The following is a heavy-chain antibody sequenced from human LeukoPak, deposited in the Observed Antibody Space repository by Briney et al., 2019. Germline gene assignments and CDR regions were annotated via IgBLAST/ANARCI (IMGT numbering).Heavy chain of an antibody. J-gene: IGHJ4*02. CDR2: IWYDGSNK. Sequence: GGSLRLSCAASGFTFSSYGMHWVRQAPGKGLEWVAVIWYDGSNKYYADSVKGRFTISRDNSKNTLYLQMNSLRAEDTAVYYCARETIVGATTHYFDYWGQGTLVTVSS. CDR1: GFTFSSYG. V-gene: IGHV3-33*01. CDR3: ARETIVGATTHYFDY. D-gene: IGHD1-26*01.